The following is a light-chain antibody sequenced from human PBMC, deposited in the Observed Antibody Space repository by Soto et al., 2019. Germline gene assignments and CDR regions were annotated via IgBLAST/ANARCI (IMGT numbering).Light chain of an antibody. V-gene: IGLV2-14*01. CDR3: TSYTNSNPLV. CDR1: SSDVGGYNY. Sequence: QSALTQPASVSGSPGQSITISCTGTSSDVGGYNYVSWYQQYPGKAPKLIIYEVVNRPSGVSNRFSASKSANTASLTISGLQAEDEADYYCTSYTNSNPLVFGGGTQLTVL. J-gene: IGLJ2*01. CDR2: EVV.